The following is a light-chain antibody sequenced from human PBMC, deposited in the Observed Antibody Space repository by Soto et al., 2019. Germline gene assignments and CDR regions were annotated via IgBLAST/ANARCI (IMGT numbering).Light chain of an antibody. J-gene: IGKJ3*01. V-gene: IGKV3-15*01. CDR2: GAS. CDR1: QSVSSN. Sequence: EIVMTQSPATLSVSPGERATLSCRASQSVSSNLAWYQQKPGQAPRLLIYGASTRATGIPARFXXSGSGTXXXXXXXXXXXEDFAVYYCQQYNNWPPLFTFGPGTKVDIK. CDR3: QQYNNWPPLFT.